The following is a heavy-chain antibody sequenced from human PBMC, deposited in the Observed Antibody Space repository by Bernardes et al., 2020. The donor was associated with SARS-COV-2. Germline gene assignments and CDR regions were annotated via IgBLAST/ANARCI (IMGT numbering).Heavy chain of an antibody. J-gene: IGHJ6*02. Sequence: GGSLRLSCAASGFTFSSYEMNWVRQAPGKGLEWVSYISSSGSTIYYADSVKGRFTISRDNAKNSLYLQMNSLRAEDTAVYYCARENSLRYFDLLYYYYGMDVWGQGTTVTVSS. CDR3: ARENSLRYFDLLYYYYGMDV. CDR2: ISSSGSTI. D-gene: IGHD3-9*01. V-gene: IGHV3-48*03. CDR1: GFTFSSYE.